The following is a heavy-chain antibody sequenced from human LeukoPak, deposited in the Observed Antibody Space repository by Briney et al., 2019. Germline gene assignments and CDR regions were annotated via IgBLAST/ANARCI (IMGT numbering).Heavy chain of an antibody. CDR1: GFSFSIHS. V-gene: IGHV3-21*01. CDR2: ISSTSSYI. Sequence: PGGSLTLSCAASGFSFSIHSMNWVRQAPGKGLEWVSYISSTSSYIYYADSVKGRFTISRDNAKNSLYLQMNSLRAEDTAVYYCATSWGFDSWGQGTLVTVSS. J-gene: IGHJ4*02. D-gene: IGHD3-16*01. CDR3: ATSWGFDS.